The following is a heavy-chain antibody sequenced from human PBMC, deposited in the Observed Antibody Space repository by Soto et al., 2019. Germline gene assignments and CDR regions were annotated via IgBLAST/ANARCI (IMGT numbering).Heavy chain of an antibody. Sequence: EVQLLESGGGLVQPGGSLRLSCAASGFTFSSYAMSWVRQAPGKGLEWVSAIRGSGGSTYYADSVKGRFTISRDNSKNTLYLQMNSLRAEDTAVYYCANHVVRGVITSGYYYYGMDVWGQGTTVTVSS. J-gene: IGHJ6*02. CDR3: ANHVVRGVITSGYYYYGMDV. CDR2: IRGSGGST. D-gene: IGHD3-10*01. CDR1: GFTFSSYA. V-gene: IGHV3-23*01.